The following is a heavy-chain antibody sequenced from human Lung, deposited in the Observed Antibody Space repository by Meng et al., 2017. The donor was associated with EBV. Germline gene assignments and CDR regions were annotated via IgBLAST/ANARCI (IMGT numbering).Heavy chain of an antibody. CDR1: GFTVSSNY. CDR3: ARGSRDGYNFPYYFDY. CDR2: IYSGGST. Sequence: EVQLVGXXXXXIQXGXXXRLSXXASGFTVSSNYMSWIRQAPGKGLEWVSVIYSGGSTYYADSVKGRFTISRDNSKNTLYLQMNSLRAEDTAVYYCARGSRDGYNFPYYFDYWGQGTLVTVSS. V-gene: IGHV3-53*01. J-gene: IGHJ4*02. D-gene: IGHD5-24*01.